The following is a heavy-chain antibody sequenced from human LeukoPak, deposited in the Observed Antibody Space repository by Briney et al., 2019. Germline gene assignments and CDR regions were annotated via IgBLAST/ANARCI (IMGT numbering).Heavy chain of an antibody. V-gene: IGHV3-53*01. CDR3: AREVVSIPSYFES. CDR2: FYRGDST. CDR1: GVTLSNYA. J-gene: IGHJ4*02. D-gene: IGHD2-15*01. Sequence: GGSLRLSCVASGVTLSNYAMSWARQAPGKGLEWVSFFYRGDSTYYAESVRGRFTISRDNSKNTLYLLMNSLIPEDTAVYYCAREVVSIPSYFESWGQGTLVTVFS.